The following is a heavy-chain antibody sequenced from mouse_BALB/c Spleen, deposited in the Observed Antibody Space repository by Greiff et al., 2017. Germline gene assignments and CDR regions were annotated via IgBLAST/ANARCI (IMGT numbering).Heavy chain of an antibody. D-gene: IGHD3-2*01. CDR3: ARDPDSSGFAY. Sequence: EVHLVESGGGLVKPGGSLKLSCAASGFTFSSYAMSWVRQSPEKRLEWVAEISSGGSYTYYPDTVTGRFTIARDNAKNTLYLEMSSLRSEDTAMYYCARDPDSSGFAYGGQGTLVTVSA. J-gene: IGHJ3*01. CDR1: GFTFSSYA. V-gene: IGHV5-9-4*01. CDR2: ISSGGSYT.